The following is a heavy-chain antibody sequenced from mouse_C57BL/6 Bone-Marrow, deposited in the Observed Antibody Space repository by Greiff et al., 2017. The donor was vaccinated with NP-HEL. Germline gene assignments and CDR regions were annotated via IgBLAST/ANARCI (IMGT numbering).Heavy chain of an antibody. CDR3: ARGGNYWYYFDY. V-gene: IGHV1-47*01. CDR1: GYTFTTYP. D-gene: IGHD2-1*01. Sequence: QVQLQQSGAELVKPGASVKMSCKASGYTFTTYPIEWVKQNHGKSLEWIGNFHPYNDDTEYNEKFKKKATLTVEKSSSTVYLELSRLTSDDSSVYYCARGGNYWYYFDYWGQGTTLTVSS. CDR2: FHPYNDDT. J-gene: IGHJ2*01.